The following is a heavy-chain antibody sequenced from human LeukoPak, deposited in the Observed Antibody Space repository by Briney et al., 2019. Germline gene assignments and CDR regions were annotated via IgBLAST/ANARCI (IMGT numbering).Heavy chain of an antibody. Sequence: PGGSLRLSCAASGFTFSSYSMNWVRQAPGKGLEWVSSISSSSSYIYYADSVKGRFTISRDNAKNSLYLQMNSLRAEDTAVYYCARDSRGSSWSEAMDVWGQGTTVTVSS. J-gene: IGHJ6*02. V-gene: IGHV3-21*01. CDR1: GFTFSSYS. D-gene: IGHD6-13*01. CDR3: ARDSRGSSWSEAMDV. CDR2: ISSSSSYI.